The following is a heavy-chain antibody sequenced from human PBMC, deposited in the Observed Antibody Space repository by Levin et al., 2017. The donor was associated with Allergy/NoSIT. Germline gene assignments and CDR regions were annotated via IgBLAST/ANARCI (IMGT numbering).Heavy chain of an antibody. Sequence: PGGSLRLSCAASGFTFSKYNMNWVRQAPGKGLEWVSSINGRSSYISYTGPVEGRFTISRANAENSLYLQMNSLRAEDMGVYYCVREQFGPGSYGLDVWGQGTTVTVSS. D-gene: IGHD3-10*01. CDR2: INGRSSYI. CDR3: VREQFGPGSYGLDV. CDR1: GFTFSKYN. V-gene: IGHV3-21*01. J-gene: IGHJ6*02.